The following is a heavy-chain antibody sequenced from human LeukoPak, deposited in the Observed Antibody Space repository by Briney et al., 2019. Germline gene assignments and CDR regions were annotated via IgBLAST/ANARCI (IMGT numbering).Heavy chain of an antibody. CDR3: LRSYCTTSNCYGWFDP. D-gene: IGHD2-2*01. CDR1: RVTLSGYW. V-gene: IGHV3-74*01. CDR2: INSDGTST. J-gene: IGHJ5*02. Sequence: GYLRLSCEEPRVTLSGYWMHWVRQAPGKGLEWVSRINSDGTSTSYADSVKGRFTISRDNAKNTLSLQMNSLRDEDTAVYYCLRSYCTTSNCYGWFDPWGQGTLVTVSS.